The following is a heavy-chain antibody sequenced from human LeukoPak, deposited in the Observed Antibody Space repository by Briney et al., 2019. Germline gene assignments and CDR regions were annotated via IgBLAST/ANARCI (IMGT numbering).Heavy chain of an antibody. CDR2: INPNSGRT. D-gene: IGHD3-22*01. V-gene: IGHV1-2*02. CDR1: GYTFTGYY. CDR3: ARGTYYDSSAYSGVRLFDY. Sequence: REASVTVSCEASGYTFTGYYMHWVRQAPGQGLEWMGWINPNSGRTNYAQKFQGRVTMTGDTSISTAYMELTRLTSDDTAVYYCARGTYYDSSAYSGVRLFDYWGQGTLVTVSS. J-gene: IGHJ4*02.